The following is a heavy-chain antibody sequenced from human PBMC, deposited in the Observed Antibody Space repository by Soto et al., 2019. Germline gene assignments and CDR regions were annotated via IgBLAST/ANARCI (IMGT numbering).Heavy chain of an antibody. CDR2: ARHRVNCYTT. Sequence: GGSLRLSCAASGFTFSDHYMDLVRQAPGKGLEWVGGARHRVNCYTTAYAASVRGRFTISRDDSKNSLYLQMNSLTAEDTAVYLCARLMGTAFDLWGQGTMVTVSS. CDR1: GFTFSDHY. J-gene: IGHJ4*02. V-gene: IGHV3-72*01. CDR3: ARLMGTAFDL. D-gene: IGHD2-8*01.